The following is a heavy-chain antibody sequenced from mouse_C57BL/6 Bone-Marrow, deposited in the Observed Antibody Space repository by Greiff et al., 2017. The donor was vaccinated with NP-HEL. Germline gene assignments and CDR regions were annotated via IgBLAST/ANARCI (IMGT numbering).Heavy chain of an antibody. CDR2: IWSGGST. J-gene: IGHJ3*01. V-gene: IGHV2-2*01. Sequence: VQLQQSGPGLVQPSQSLSITCTVSGFSLTSYGVHWVRQSPGKGLEWLGVIWSGGSTDYNAAFISRLSISKDNSKSQVFFKMNSLQADDTAIYYCARPLYYDYDVGFAYWGQGTLVTVSA. CDR3: ARPLYYDYDVGFAY. D-gene: IGHD2-4*01. CDR1: GFSLTSYG.